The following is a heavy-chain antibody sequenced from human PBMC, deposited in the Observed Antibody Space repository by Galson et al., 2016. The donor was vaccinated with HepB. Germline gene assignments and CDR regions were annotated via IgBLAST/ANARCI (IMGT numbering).Heavy chain of an antibody. D-gene: IGHD2-2*01. J-gene: IGHJ4*02. CDR2: IHWDNEK. CDR3: AHRRRDSQKVWYAFDH. Sequence: PALVKPTQTLTLTCSFSGFSLTTIGMVVGWIRQPPGKALECLAVIHWDNEKQYSSSLKNRLTITKDDSRKQVVLTMTNMGPADTATYYCAHRRRDSQKVWYAFDHWGQGALVTVPS. V-gene: IGHV2-5*02. CDR1: GFSLTTIGMV.